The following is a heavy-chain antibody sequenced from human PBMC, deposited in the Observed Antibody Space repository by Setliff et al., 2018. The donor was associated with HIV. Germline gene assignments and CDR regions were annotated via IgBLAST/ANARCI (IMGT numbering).Heavy chain of an antibody. D-gene: IGHD3-3*01. CDR2: IDHLGNT. CDR3: ACRYYDLWSNYYTGIPY. CDR1: GGSLSVNK. V-gene: IGHV4-34*01. Sequence: SETLSLTCAVYGGSLSVNKWNWIRQSPARGLEWIGDIDHLGNTNYNPSLNSRVTISLDTSRNQFSLKLTSMTAADTSVYYCACRYYDLWSNYYTGIPYWGQGTLVTVSS. J-gene: IGHJ4*02.